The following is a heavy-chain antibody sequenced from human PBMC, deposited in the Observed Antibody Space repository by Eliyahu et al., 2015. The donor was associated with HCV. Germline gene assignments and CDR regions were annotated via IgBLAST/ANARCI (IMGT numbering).Heavy chain of an antibody. V-gene: IGHV4-4*07. D-gene: IGHD4-17*01. Sequence: QVQLQESGPGLVKPSETLSLTCTVSGGXISSYXWXWIRXPAGKGLEWIGRIYTSGSTNYNPSLKSRVTMSVDTSKNQFSLKLSSVTAADTAVYYCARESVGRGDWGDYGNEYFQHWGQGTLVTVSS. CDR3: ARESVGRGDWGDYGNEYFQH. CDR1: GGXISSYX. J-gene: IGHJ1*01. CDR2: IYTSGST.